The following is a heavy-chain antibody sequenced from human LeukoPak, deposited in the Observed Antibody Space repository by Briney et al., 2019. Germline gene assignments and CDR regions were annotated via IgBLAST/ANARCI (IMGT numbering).Heavy chain of an antibody. J-gene: IGHJ4*02. V-gene: IGHV1-69*06. CDR3: ARDPNLGYCSSTSCYPPD. CDR2: IIPIFGTA. Sequence: SVKVSCKASGGTFSSYAISWVRQAPGQGLEWMGGIIPIFGTANYAQKFQGRVTVTADKSTSTAYMELSSLRSEDTAVYYCARDPNLGYCSSTSCYPPDWGQGTLVTVSS. D-gene: IGHD2-2*01. CDR1: GGTFSSYA.